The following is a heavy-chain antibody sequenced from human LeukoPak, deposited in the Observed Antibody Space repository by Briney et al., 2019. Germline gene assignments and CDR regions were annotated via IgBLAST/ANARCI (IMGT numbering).Heavy chain of an antibody. J-gene: IGHJ4*02. D-gene: IGHD3-22*01. V-gene: IGHV5-51*01. CDR1: GYSFTTYW. Sequence: GESLKISCKGSGYSFTTYWIAWVRQMPGKGLEWMGIIYPGDSDTRFSPSFQGQVTISADKSINTAYLQWGSLKASDTAMYYCARADNSGYVYFDYWGQGTLVTVSS. CDR2: IYPGDSDT. CDR3: ARADNSGYVYFDY.